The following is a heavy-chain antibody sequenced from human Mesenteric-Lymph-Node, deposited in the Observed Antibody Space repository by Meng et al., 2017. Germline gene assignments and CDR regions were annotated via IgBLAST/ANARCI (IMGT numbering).Heavy chain of an antibody. Sequence: SVKVSCKASGGTFSSYAISWVRQAPGQGLEWMGGIIPIFGTANYAQKFQDRVTITRNTSISTAYMELSSLRSEDTAVYYCASSSRYYGSGSYSSRYYYYGMDVWGQGTTVTVSS. CDR3: ASSSRYYGSGSYSSRYYYYGMDV. CDR2: IIPIFGTA. V-gene: IGHV1-69*05. D-gene: IGHD3-10*01. CDR1: GGTFSSYA. J-gene: IGHJ6*02.